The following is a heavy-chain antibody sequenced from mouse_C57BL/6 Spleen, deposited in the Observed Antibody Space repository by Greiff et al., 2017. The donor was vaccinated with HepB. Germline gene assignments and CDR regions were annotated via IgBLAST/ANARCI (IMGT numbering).Heavy chain of an antibody. V-gene: IGHV2-2*01. CDR3: ARNLRSYYGSSGFAY. CDR1: GFSLTSYG. J-gene: IGHJ3*01. D-gene: IGHD1-1*01. CDR2: IWSGGST. Sequence: QVQLKESGPGLVQPSQSLSITCTVSGFSLTSYGVHWVRQSPGKGLEWLGVIWSGGSTDYNAAFISRLSISKDNSKSQVFFKMNSLQADDTAIYYCARNLRSYYGSSGFAYWGQGTLVTVSA.